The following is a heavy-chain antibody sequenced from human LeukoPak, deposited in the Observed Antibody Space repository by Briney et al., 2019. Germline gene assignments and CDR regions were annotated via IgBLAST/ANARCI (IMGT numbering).Heavy chain of an antibody. D-gene: IGHD3-10*01. J-gene: IGHJ3*02. Sequence: SETLSLTCTVSGYSISSGYYWGWIRQPPGKGLEWIGSIYHSGSTNYNPSLKSRVTISVDKSKNQFSLKLSSVTAADTAVYYCARGGGVDAFDIWGQGTMVTVSS. CDR1: GYSISSGYY. CDR3: ARGGGVDAFDI. CDR2: IYHSGST. V-gene: IGHV4-38-2*02.